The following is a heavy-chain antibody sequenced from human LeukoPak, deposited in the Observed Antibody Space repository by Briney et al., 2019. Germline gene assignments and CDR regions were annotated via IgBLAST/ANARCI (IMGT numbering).Heavy chain of an antibody. Sequence: SETLSLTCTVSGGSISSYYWSWIRQPPGKGLEWIGYIYYSGSTNYNPSLKSRVTISVDTSKNQFSLKLSSVTAADTAVYYCARDYDFWSGYYIRWGQGTLVTVSS. CDR2: IYYSGST. D-gene: IGHD3-3*01. CDR1: GGSISSYY. V-gene: IGHV4-59*12. CDR3: ARDYDFWSGYYIR. J-gene: IGHJ4*02.